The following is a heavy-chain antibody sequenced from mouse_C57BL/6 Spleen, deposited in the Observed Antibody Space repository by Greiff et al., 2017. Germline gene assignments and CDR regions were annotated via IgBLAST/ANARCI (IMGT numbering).Heavy chain of an antibody. V-gene: IGHV1-82*01. J-gene: IGHJ4*01. CDR1: GYAFSSSW. CDR3: ARWGLYDGYYEGAMDY. D-gene: IGHD2-3*01. Sequence: VQLQQSGPELVKPGASVKISCKASGYAFSSSWMNWVKQRPGKGLEWIGRIYPGDGDTNYNGKFKGKATLTADKSSSTAYMQLSSLTSEDSAVYFCARWGLYDGYYEGAMDYWGQGTSVTVSS. CDR2: IYPGDGDT.